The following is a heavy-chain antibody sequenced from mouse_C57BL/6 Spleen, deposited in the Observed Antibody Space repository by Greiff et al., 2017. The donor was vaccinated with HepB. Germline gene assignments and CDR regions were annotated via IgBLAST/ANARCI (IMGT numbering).Heavy chain of an antibody. D-gene: IGHD2-3*01. Sequence: QVQLQQSGAELVKPGASVKISCKASGYAFSSYWMNWVKQRPGKGLEWIGQIYPGDGDTNYNGKFKGKATLTADKSSSTAYMQLSSLTSEDSAVYFCARYPVYDGYPFDYWGQGTTLTVSS. J-gene: IGHJ2*01. CDR1: GYAFSSYW. V-gene: IGHV1-80*01. CDR3: ARYPVYDGYPFDY. CDR2: IYPGDGDT.